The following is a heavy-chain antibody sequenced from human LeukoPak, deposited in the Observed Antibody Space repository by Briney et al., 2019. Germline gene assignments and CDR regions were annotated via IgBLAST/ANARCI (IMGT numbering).Heavy chain of an antibody. D-gene: IGHD2-2*01. CDR2: ISGSGGST. CDR3: TRWACAGTSCYVLDS. J-gene: IGHJ5*01. Sequence: GGSLRLSCAASGFTFSSYAMSWVRQAPGRGLEWVSAISGSGGSTNYADSVKGRFTISRDHAKNSVYLQMNSLRAEDTAVYYCTRWACAGTSCYVLDSWGQGTPVTVSS. CDR1: GFTFSSYA. V-gene: IGHV3-23*01.